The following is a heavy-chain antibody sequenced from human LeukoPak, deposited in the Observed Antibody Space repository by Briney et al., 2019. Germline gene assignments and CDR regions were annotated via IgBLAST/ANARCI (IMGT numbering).Heavy chain of an antibody. J-gene: IGHJ5*02. CDR2: INHSGSI. CDR3: ARGASGGGWNDGWFDP. CDR1: GGSFSGYY. V-gene: IGHV4-34*01. D-gene: IGHD1-1*01. Sequence: SETLSLTCAVYGGSFSGYYWSWIRQPPGKGLEWIGEINHSGSINYNPSLKSRVTISVDTSKNQFSLKLSSVTAADTAVYYCARGASGGGWNDGWFDPWGQGTLVTVSS.